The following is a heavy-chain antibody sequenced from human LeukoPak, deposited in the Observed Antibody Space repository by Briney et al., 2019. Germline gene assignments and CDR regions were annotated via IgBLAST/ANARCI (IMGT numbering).Heavy chain of an antibody. CDR2: ISGSGGST. D-gene: IGHD4-17*01. CDR1: GFTFSSYA. Sequence: QPGGSLRLSCAASGFTFSSYAMSWVRPAPGKGLEWVSAISGSGGSTYYADSGKGRFTISRDNAKNMLYLQMNSLRAEDTAVYYCAKDTALMTVTTYDYWGQGTLVTVSS. V-gene: IGHV3-23*01. J-gene: IGHJ4*02. CDR3: AKDTALMTVTTYDY.